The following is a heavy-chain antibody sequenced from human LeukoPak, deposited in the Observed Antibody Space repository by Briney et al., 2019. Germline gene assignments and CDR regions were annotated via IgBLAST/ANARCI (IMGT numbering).Heavy chain of an antibody. J-gene: IGHJ4*02. CDR1: GLNLLGLE. Sequence: PGGSLRLSCAISGLNLLGLEVNWVRQAPGKGLEWVSYITGSGDTIYYADSVKGRFTISRENAKSSVYLQMNSLRADDTAIYYFATNRGFGAPNYGGQGPLVTVSS. CDR3: ATNRGFGAPNY. V-gene: IGHV3-48*03. CDR2: ITGSGDTI. D-gene: IGHD3-10*01.